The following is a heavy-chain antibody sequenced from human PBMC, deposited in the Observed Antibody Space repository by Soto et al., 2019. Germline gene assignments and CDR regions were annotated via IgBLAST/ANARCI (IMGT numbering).Heavy chain of an antibody. CDR2: INEDGSVK. CDR1: GFTFSSYW. V-gene: IGHV3-7*03. J-gene: IGHJ4*02. CDR3: AKDVWGPDY. Sequence: EVQLVESGGGLVQPGGSLRVSCAASGFTFSSYWMTWVRQAPGQGLECVANINEDGSVKNYVDSVKGRFTISRDNAKNSLYLQMNNLRADDTAIYYCAKDVWGPDYWGQGTLVTVS. D-gene: IGHD3-16*01.